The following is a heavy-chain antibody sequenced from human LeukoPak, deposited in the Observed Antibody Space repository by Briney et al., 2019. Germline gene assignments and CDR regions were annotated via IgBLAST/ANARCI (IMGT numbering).Heavy chain of an antibody. J-gene: IGHJ4*02. CDR1: GFTVSSNY. V-gene: IGHV3-66*04. CDR3: ASQQQLGEPIDY. D-gene: IGHD6-13*01. CDR2: IYSGGST. Sequence: GGSLRLSCAASGFTVSSNYMSWVRQAPGKGLEWVSVIYSGGSTYYADSVKGRFTISRDNSKNTLYLQMNSLGAEDTAVYYCASQQQLGEPIDYWGQGTLVTVSS.